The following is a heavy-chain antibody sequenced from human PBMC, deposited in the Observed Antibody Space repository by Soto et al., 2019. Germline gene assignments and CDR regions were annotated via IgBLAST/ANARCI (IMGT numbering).Heavy chain of an antibody. Sequence: GGSLRLSCSASGFTFSSYAMHWVRQAPGKGLEYVSAISSNGGSTYYADSVKGRFTISRDNSKNTLYLQMSSLRAEDTAVYYCVKPYYVEAIFGVVKSYGMDVWGQGTTVTVSS. CDR1: GFTFSSYA. CDR2: ISSNGGST. CDR3: VKPYYVEAIFGVVKSYGMDV. J-gene: IGHJ6*02. V-gene: IGHV3-64D*08. D-gene: IGHD3-3*01.